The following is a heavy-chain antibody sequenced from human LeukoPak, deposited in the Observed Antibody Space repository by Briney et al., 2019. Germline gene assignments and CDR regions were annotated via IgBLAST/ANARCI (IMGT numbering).Heavy chain of an antibody. V-gene: IGHV3-30*18. Sequence: PGRSLRLSCAASGFTFSSYGMHWVRQAPGKGLEWVAVISFDGRNKYYADSVKGRFTISRDDSKNTLYPQMISLRAEDTAVYYCAKEMTTISMFDYWGQGTLVTVSS. CDR1: GFTFSSYG. CDR3: AKEMTTISMFDY. D-gene: IGHD5-24*01. CDR2: ISFDGRNK. J-gene: IGHJ4*02.